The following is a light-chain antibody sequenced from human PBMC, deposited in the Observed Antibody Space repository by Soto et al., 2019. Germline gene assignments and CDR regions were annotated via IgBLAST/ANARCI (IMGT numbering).Light chain of an antibody. CDR1: QSVSSNY. CDR3: QQYGSSPMT. J-gene: IGKJ5*01. V-gene: IGKV3-20*01. CDR2: GAS. Sequence: EIVLTQSPGTLSLSPGERATLSCRASQSVSSNYLAWYQQKPGQALRLLIYGASSRATGIPDRFSGSGSGTDFTLTISRLEPEDFAVYYCQQYGSSPMTFGQGTRLEIK.